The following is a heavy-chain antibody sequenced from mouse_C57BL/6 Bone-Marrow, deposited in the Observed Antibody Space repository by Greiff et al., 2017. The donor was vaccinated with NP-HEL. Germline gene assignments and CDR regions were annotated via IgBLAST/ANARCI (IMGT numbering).Heavy chain of an antibody. CDR1: GFTFSSYG. V-gene: IGHV5-6*01. J-gene: IGHJ3*01. CDR2: ISSGGSYT. Sequence: EVKLVESGGDLVKPGGSLKLSCAASGFTFSSYGMSWVRQTPDKRLEWVATISSGGSYTYYPDSVKGRFTLSRDNAKNTLYLQMSSLKSEDTAMYYCARPYDYDVAWFAYWGQGTLVTVSA. CDR3: ARPYDYDVAWFAY. D-gene: IGHD2-4*01.